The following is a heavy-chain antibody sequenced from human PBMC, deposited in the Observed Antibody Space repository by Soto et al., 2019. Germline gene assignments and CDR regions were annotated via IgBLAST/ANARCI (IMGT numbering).Heavy chain of an antibody. Sequence: ASVKVSCKASGYTFTSYDINWVRQATGQGFEWMGWMNPNSGNTGYAQKFQGRVTMTRNTSISTAYMELSSLRSEDTAVYYCARGFYSGYDLDYWGQGTLVTVSS. D-gene: IGHD5-12*01. V-gene: IGHV1-8*01. CDR3: ARGFYSGYDLDY. CDR2: MNPNSGNT. J-gene: IGHJ4*02. CDR1: GYTFTSYD.